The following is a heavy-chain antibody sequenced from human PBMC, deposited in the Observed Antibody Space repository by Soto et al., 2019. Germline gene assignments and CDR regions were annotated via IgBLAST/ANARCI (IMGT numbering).Heavy chain of an antibody. D-gene: IGHD3-16*01. J-gene: IGHJ3*02. V-gene: IGHV5-10-1*01. CDR1: GYSFTSYW. CDR3: ARGLGAPATDAFDI. Sequence: GESLKISCKGSGYSFTSYWISWVRQMPGKGLEWMGRIDPSDSYTNYSPSFQGHVIISADNSISTAYLQWSSLKASDTAMYYCARGLGAPATDAFDIWGQGTMVTVSS. CDR2: IDPSDSYT.